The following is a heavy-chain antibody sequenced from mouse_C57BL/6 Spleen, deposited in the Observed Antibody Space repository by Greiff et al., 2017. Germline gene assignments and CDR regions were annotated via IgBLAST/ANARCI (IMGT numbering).Heavy chain of an antibody. J-gene: IGHJ1*03. CDR1: GYTFTDYE. CDR2: IDPETGGT. D-gene: IGHD1-1*01. CDR3: TRSQYYGSSYWYFDG. Sequence: VQLQQSGAELVRPGASVTLSCKASGYTFTDYEMHWVKQTPVHGLEWIGAIDPETGGTAYNQKFKGKAILTADKSSSTAYMELRSLTSEDSAVYYCTRSQYYGSSYWYFDGWGTGTTVTVSS. V-gene: IGHV1-15*01.